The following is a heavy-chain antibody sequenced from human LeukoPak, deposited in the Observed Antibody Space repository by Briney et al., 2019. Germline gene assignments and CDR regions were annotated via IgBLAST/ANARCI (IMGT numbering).Heavy chain of an antibody. J-gene: IGHJ4*02. CDR3: ARDRYSYGDYLDY. Sequence: GGSLRLSCAASGFTFSSYGMHWVRQAPGKGLEWVAVIWYDGSNKYYADSVKGRFTISRDNSKYTLYLQMNSLRAEDTAVYYCARDRYSYGDYLDYWGLGTLVTVSS. D-gene: IGHD5-18*01. CDR2: IWYDGSNK. CDR1: GFTFSSYG. V-gene: IGHV3-33*01.